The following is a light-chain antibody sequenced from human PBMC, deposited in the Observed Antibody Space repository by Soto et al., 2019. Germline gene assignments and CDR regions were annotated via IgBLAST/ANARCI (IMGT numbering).Light chain of an antibody. Sequence: EIVLTQSPATLSLSPGERATLSCRASQSVSSYLAWYQQKPGQVPRLLIYDASNRATGIPARFSGSGPGTDFTLTISSLEPEDFAVYYCQQRSNWPITFGQGTRLEIK. CDR3: QQRSNWPIT. CDR2: DAS. J-gene: IGKJ5*01. V-gene: IGKV3D-11*02. CDR1: QSVSSY.